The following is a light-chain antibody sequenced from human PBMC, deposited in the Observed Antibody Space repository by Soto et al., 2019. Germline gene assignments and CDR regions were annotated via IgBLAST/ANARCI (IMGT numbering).Light chain of an antibody. V-gene: IGLV7-46*01. J-gene: IGLJ2*01. CDR3: LLSYSGAGGE. CDR1: TGAVTSGHY. CDR2: DTS. Sequence: QAVVTQEPSLTVSPGGTVTLTCGSSTGAVTSGHYPYWFQQKPGQAPRTLIYDTSNKHSWTPARFSGSLLGGKAALTLSGAQPEDEAEYYCLLSYSGAGGEFGGGTKVTVL.